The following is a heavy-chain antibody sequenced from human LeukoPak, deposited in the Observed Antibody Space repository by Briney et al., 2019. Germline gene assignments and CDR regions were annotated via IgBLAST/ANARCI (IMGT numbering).Heavy chain of an antibody. CDR2: INNDGSTT. CDR1: GFTFSKFW. D-gene: IGHD3-3*01. J-gene: IGHJ4*02. CDR3: ARYDGDYRYFDY. Sequence: PGGSLRLSCAASGFTFSKFWMHWVRQAPGKELVWVSRINNDGSTTTYADSVKGRFTISRDNAKNTLYLQMNSLRAEDTAVYYCARYDGDYRYFDYWGQGTLVTVSS. V-gene: IGHV3-74*01.